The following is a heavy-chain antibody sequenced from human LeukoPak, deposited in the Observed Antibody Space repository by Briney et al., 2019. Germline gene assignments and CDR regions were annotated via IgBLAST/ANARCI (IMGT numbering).Heavy chain of an antibody. J-gene: IGHJ4*02. V-gene: IGHV3-23*01. CDR3: ATPRRADYFDY. CDR1: GFTFSSYA. CDR2: ISTTGDST. Sequence: RGSLRLSCAASGFTFSSYALSWVRQAPGKGLKWVSVISTTGDSTYYADSVKGRFTISRDNSKNTMYLQMNSLRAEDTAVYYCATPRRADYFDYWGQGTLVTVSS.